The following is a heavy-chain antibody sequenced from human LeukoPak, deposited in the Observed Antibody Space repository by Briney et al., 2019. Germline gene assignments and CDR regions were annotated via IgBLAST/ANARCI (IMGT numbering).Heavy chain of an antibody. CDR3: ARGVAAGVDY. CDR2: VNPNSGRT. D-gene: IGHD6-25*01. CDR1: GYTFTDYD. J-gene: IGHJ4*02. V-gene: IGHV1-8*03. Sequence: GASVTVSCKASGYTFTDYDINWVRQAAGQGLEWMGWVNPNSGRTGLAQKFQGRFTITRDTSIATVYMELSSLTSEDTAVYYCARGVAAGVDYWGQGTPVTVSS.